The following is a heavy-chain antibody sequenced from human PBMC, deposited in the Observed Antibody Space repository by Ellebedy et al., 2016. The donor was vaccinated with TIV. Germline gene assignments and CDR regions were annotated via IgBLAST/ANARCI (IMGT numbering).Heavy chain of an antibody. D-gene: IGHD6-19*01. CDR3: ARAPSGWDYYFDY. CDR1: GGSIRSYY. CDR2: IYYSGGT. V-gene: IGHV4-59*01. Sequence: SETLSLXXSVSGGSIRSYYWSWIRQPPGKGLEWIGYIYYSGGTNYNPSLKSRISISLDTSKNQFSLKLTSVTAADTAIYYCARAPSGWDYYFDYWGQGTLVTVSS. J-gene: IGHJ4*02.